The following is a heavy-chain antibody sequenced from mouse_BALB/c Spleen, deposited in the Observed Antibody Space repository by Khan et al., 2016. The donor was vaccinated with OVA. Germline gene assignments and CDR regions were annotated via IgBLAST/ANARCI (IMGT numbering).Heavy chain of an antibody. J-gene: IGHJ3*01. CDR1: GYTFTSYW. CDR2: INPSTDYT. D-gene: IGHD1-1*01. CDR3: VNHGSSSAWFTY. Sequence: QVQLQQPGAELAKPGASVKMSCKASGYTFTSYWMHWVKQRPGPGLEWIGYINPSTDYTEYNQTFKDKATLTADKSSSTAYMQLTSLTAEDSAVYYCVNHGSSSAWFTYWGQGTLVTVSA. V-gene: IGHV1-7*01.